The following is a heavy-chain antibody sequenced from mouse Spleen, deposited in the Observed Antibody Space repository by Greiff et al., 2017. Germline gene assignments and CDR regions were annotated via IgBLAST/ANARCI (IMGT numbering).Heavy chain of an antibody. CDR3: AREENGSFDY. J-gene: IGHJ2*01. CDR1: GFTFSDYY. Sequence: DVHLVESEGGLVQPGSSMKLSCTASGFTFSDYYMAWVRQVPDKGLEWVANINYDGSSTYYLDSLKSRFIISRDNAKNILYLQMSSLKSEDTATYYCAREENGSFDYWGQGTTLTVSS. CDR2: INYDGSST. D-gene: IGHD1-2*01. V-gene: IGHV5-16*01.